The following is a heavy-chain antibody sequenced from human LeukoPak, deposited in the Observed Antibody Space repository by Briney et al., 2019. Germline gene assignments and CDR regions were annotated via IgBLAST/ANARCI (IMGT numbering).Heavy chain of an antibody. V-gene: IGHV3-53*01. CDR3: ARDRAPPTSWYFDL. D-gene: IGHD3-10*01. CDR1: GFTVRTNY. CDR2: LYSAGDI. J-gene: IGHJ2*01. Sequence: PGGSLRLSCAVSGFTVRTNYMSWVRQAPGKGLEWVSILYSAGDIYYVDSVKGRFTISRDNSRNTLYLQMNSLRVEDSAVYYCARDRAPPTSWYFDLWGRGTLVTVSS.